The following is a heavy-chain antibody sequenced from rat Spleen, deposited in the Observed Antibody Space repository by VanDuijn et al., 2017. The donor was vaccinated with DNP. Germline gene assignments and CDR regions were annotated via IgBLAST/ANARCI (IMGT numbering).Heavy chain of an antibody. D-gene: IGHD1-9*01. CDR2: ITRSGGSST. J-gene: IGHJ2*01. Sequence: EVQLVESGGGLVQPGRSLKLSCAASGFTFSNYDMAWVRQAPTKGLEWVASITRSGGSSTYFRDSVKGRFTISRDNAKSTLYLQMDSLRSEDTATYYCATQSYGYNYPYWGQGVMVTVSS. V-gene: IGHV5S23*01. CDR1: GFTFSNYD. CDR3: ATQSYGYNYPY.